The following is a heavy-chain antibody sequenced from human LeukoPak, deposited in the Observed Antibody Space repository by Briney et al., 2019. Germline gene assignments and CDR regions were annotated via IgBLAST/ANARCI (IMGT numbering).Heavy chain of an antibody. CDR2: IWSDGNNR. D-gene: IGHD2-8*02. V-gene: IGHV3-30*02. J-gene: IGHJ6*03. CDR1: GFTFRNYG. Sequence: GGSLRLSCAASGFTFRNYGMHWVRQATGKGLEWVSFIWSDGNNRFYADSVKGRFTISRDNSKNMLYLQMDTLRAEDTALYYCAKDPGASVSGFYMDVWGKGTAVIVSS. CDR3: AKDPGASVSGFYMDV.